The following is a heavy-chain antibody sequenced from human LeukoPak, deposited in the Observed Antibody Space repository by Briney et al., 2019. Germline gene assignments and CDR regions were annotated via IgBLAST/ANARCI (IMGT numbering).Heavy chain of an antibody. V-gene: IGHV3-7*01. CDR1: GFIFSGYW. J-gene: IGHJ4*02. CDR2: IKKDGSEK. CDR3: ASGKDGYIDN. Sequence: QPGGSLRLSCAASGFIFSGYWMGWVRQAPGKGLEWVANIKKDGSEKNYVDSVKGRFTISRDNAKNSLYLQMNSLRAEDTAVYYCASGKDGYIDNWGQGTLVTVSS. D-gene: IGHD2-15*01.